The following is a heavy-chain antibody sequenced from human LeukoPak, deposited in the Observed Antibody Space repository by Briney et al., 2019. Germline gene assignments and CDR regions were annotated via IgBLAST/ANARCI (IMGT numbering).Heavy chain of an antibody. D-gene: IGHD2-2*01. J-gene: IGHJ5*02. CDR3: ARDGAVPAARYNWFDP. CDR2: INPNSGGT. V-gene: IGHV1-2*02. CDR1: GYTFTAYN. Sequence: ASVKVSCKASGYTFTAYNIHWVRQAPGQGLEWMGWINPNSGGTNYAQKFQGRVTMTRDTSTSTVYMELSSLRSEDTAMYYCARDGAVPAARYNWFDPWGQGTLVTVSS.